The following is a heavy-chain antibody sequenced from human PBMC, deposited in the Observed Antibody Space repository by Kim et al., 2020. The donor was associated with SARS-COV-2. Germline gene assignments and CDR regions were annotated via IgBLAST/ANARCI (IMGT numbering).Heavy chain of an antibody. CDR2: IETKPNKYIT. Sequence: GGSLRLSCAASGFTFSALYMDWVRQPPGKGLEWVGRIETKPNKYITEYAPSVKDRFTISRDESTNSLFLQMDSLKTEDTAIYYCARDINGSPDQCGQGTLVTVSS. J-gene: IGHJ4*02. CDR1: GFTFSALY. CDR3: ARDINGSPDQ. V-gene: IGHV3-72*01. D-gene: IGHD1-26*01.